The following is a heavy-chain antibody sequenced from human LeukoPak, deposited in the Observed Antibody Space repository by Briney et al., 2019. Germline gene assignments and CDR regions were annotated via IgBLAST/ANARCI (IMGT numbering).Heavy chain of an antibody. V-gene: IGHV4-59*01. Sequence: PSETLSLTCTVSGGSISSYYWSWIRQPPGKGLEWIGYIYYSGSTNYNPSLKSRVTISVDTSKNQFSLKLSSVTAADTAVYYCAGAGYGSGSPRRAFDIWGQGTMVTVSS. CDR2: IYYSGST. CDR3: AGAGYGSGSPRRAFDI. CDR1: GGSISSYY. J-gene: IGHJ3*02. D-gene: IGHD6-19*01.